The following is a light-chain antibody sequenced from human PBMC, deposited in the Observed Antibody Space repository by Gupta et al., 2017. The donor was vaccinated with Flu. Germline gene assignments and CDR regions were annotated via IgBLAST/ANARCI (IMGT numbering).Light chain of an antibody. CDR2: DDS. V-gene: IGLV3-21*02. J-gene: IGLJ3*02. Sequence: SYVLTQPPSVSVAPGQTARLTCGGDNIGSKRVHWYQQKPGQAPVMVVHDDSDRPSGIPERFSGSKSGNTATLTINRVEGGDEAAYYCQMWDSSRLHQMFGGGTKLTVL. CDR3: QMWDSSRLHQM. CDR1: NIGSKR.